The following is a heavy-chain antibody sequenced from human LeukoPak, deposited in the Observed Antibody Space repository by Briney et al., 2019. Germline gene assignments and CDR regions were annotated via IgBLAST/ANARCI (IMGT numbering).Heavy chain of an antibody. CDR1: GFTFSSYW. V-gene: IGHV3-74*01. J-gene: IGHJ6*02. CDR2: INSDGSST. CDR3: ARDARSSGWYSRDYYYYGMDV. Sequence: GGSLRLSCAASGFTFSSYWMHWVRQAPGKGLVWVSRINSDGSSTSYADSVKGRFAISRDNAKNRLYLQMNSLRAEDTAVYYCARDARSSGWYSRDYYYYGMDVWGQGTTVTVSS. D-gene: IGHD6-19*01.